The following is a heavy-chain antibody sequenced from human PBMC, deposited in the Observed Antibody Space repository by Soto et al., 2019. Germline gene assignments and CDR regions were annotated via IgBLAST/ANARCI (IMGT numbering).Heavy chain of an antibody. V-gene: IGHV4-59*01. Sequence: SETLSLTCTVSGGSISNYYWIWIRQPPGKGLDWIGYVHYSGRATYNPSFKSRVSISVDTSKNQFSVNMSSVTAADTAVYYCARISSDYGGNGAFDYWGQGTLVTVSS. CDR2: VHYSGRA. CDR3: ARISSDYGGNGAFDY. D-gene: IGHD4-17*01. CDR1: GGSISNYY. J-gene: IGHJ4*02.